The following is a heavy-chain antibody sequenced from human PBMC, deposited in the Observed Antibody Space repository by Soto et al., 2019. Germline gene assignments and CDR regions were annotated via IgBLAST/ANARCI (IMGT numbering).Heavy chain of an antibody. D-gene: IGHD6-13*01. Sequence: QVQLVQSGAEVKKPGSSVKVSCKASGGTFSSYAISWVRQAPGQGLEWMGGIIPIFGTANYAQKFQGRVTITADESTRTDYMELSSLRSEDTAVYYCARTPGIAAAGTEWFDYWGQGTLVTVSS. CDR2: IIPIFGTA. V-gene: IGHV1-69*01. CDR1: GGTFSSYA. CDR3: ARTPGIAAAGTEWFDY. J-gene: IGHJ4*02.